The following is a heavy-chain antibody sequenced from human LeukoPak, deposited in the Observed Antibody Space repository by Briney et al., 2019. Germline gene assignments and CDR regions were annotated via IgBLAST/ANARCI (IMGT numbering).Heavy chain of an antibody. CDR2: ISAYNGNT. D-gene: IGHD2-15*01. V-gene: IGHV1-18*01. CDR1: GYTFTSYG. Sequence: GASVKVSCKASGYTFTSYGISWVRQAPGQGLEWMGWISAYNGNTNYAQKLQGRVTMTTDTSTSTAYMELRSLRSDDTAVYYCARGRSGGSYYYYYMDVWGKGTTVTVSS. J-gene: IGHJ6*03. CDR3: ARGRSGGSYYYYYMDV.